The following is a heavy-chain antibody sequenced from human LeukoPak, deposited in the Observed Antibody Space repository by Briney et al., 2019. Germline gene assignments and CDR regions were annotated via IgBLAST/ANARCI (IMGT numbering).Heavy chain of an antibody. J-gene: IGHJ5*02. V-gene: IGHV4-30-4*01. D-gene: IGHD2-15*01. CDR1: GGSISSGDYY. CDR3: ARGGGGSWKGWFDP. Sequence: TSETLSLTCTVSGGSISSGDYYWSWIRQPPGKGLEWIGYIYYSGSTYYNPSLKSRVTISVDTSKNQFSLKLSSVTAADTAVYYCARGGGGSWKGWFDPWGQGTLVTVSS. CDR2: IYYSGST.